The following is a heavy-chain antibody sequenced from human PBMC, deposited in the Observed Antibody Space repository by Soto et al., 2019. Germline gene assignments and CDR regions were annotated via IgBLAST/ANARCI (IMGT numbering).Heavy chain of an antibody. CDR2: VYSTGGV. CDR1: GDSIGRFY. D-gene: IGHD1-26*01. V-gene: IGHV4-4*07. J-gene: IGHJ6*02. Sequence: QMQLHESGPGLVKPSETLSLTCNVSGDSIGRFYWSWIRQSAGKGLEWIGRVYSTGGVTYNPALKGRVTISLDRSNNHSSLEMSSVTAADTAVYFCARDLSGTGLDIWGRGTRVSVSS. CDR3: ARDLSGTGLDI.